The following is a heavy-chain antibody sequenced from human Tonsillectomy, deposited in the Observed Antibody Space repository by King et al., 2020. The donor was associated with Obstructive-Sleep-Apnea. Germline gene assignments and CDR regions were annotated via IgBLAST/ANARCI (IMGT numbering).Heavy chain of an antibody. CDR2: IWYDGSKK. CDR3: ARDVAFDY. Sequence: QLVQSGGGVVQPGRSLRLSCAASGFTFSNYGMHWVRQAPGKGLGWVAVIWYDGSKKYCADSVEGRFTISRDNSKNTLYLQMNSLRSEDTAVYYCARDVAFDYWGQGTLVTVSS. CDR1: GFTFSNYG. J-gene: IGHJ4*02. V-gene: IGHV3-33*01.